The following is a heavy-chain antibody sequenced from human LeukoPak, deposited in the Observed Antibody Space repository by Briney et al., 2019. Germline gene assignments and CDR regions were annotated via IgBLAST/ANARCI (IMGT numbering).Heavy chain of an antibody. CDR3: ERGYGPRSGYLMLYYYYYYYMDV. CDR1: GGSISSSSYY. J-gene: IGHJ6*03. D-gene: IGHD3-3*01. Sequence: PSETLSLTCTVSGGSISSSSYYWGWIRQPPGKGLEWIGTIYYSGSTYYNPSLKSRVTISVDTSKNQFSLKLSSVTAADTAVYYCERGYGPRSGYLMLYYYYYYYMDVWGKGTTVTVSS. CDR2: IYYSGST. V-gene: IGHV4-39*01.